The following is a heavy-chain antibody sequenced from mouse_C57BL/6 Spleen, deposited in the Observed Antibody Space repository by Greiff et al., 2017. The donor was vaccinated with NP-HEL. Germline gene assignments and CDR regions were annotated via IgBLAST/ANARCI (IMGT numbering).Heavy chain of an antibody. CDR3: ARKGLDGSNYYAMDY. CDR1: GYTFTSYW. Sequence: QVQLKQPGTELVKPGASVKLSCKASGYTFTSYWMHWVKQRPGQGLEWIGNINPSNGGTNYNEKFKSKATLTVDKSSSTAYMQLSSLTSEDSAVYYCARKGLDGSNYYAMDYWGQGTSVTVSS. J-gene: IGHJ4*01. V-gene: IGHV1-53*01. D-gene: IGHD1-1*01. CDR2: INPSNGGT.